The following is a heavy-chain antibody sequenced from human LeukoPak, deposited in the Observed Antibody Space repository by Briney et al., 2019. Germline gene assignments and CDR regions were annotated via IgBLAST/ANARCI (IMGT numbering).Heavy chain of an antibody. CDR2: IRYDGSHK. CDR1: GFTFSNYG. V-gene: IGHV3-30*02. Sequence: PGESLRLSCAVSGFTFSNYGMHWVRQAPDKGLEWVAFIRYDGSHKYYADSVKGRFTISRDNSKNTLYLQMSSLRADDTAVFSCAKDSGYYKGYFDYWGQGTLVTVSS. J-gene: IGHJ4*02. CDR3: AKDSGYYKGYFDY. D-gene: IGHD3-22*01.